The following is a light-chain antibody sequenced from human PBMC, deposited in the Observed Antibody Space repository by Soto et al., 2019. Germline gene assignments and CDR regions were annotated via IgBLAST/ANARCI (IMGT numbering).Light chain of an antibody. CDR1: SSDVGGYNY. J-gene: IGLJ2*01. CDR2: DVS. Sequence: QSALTQPASVSGSPGQSITISCTGTSSDVGGYNYVSWYQQHPGKAPKLMIYDVSNRPSGVSNRFSGSKSGNTASLTISGLQAEDEADYYCSSYTSSSTPLFGGGPKLT. CDR3: SSYTSSSTPL. V-gene: IGLV2-14*01.